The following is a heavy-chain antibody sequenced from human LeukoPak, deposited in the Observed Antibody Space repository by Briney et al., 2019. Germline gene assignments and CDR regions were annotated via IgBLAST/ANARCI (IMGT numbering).Heavy chain of an antibody. CDR2: IYTSGST. Sequence: ASETLSLTCTVSGGTISSYYWSWIRQPAGKGLEWIGRIYTSGSTYYNPSLKSRVTMSVDTSKNQFSLKLSSVTAADTAVYYCARSSGWYWFDPWGQGTLVTVSS. J-gene: IGHJ5*02. CDR1: GGTISSYY. CDR3: ARSSGWYWFDP. V-gene: IGHV4-4*07. D-gene: IGHD6-19*01.